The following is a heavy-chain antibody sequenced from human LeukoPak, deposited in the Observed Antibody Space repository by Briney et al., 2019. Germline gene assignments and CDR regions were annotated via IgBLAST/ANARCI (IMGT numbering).Heavy chain of an antibody. D-gene: IGHD3-22*01. V-gene: IGHV4-39*01. CDR1: GGSISSSSYY. CDR3: ASGYDSSGYTLKY. J-gene: IGHJ4*02. Sequence: KPSETLSLTCTVSGGSISSSSYYWGWIRQPPGKGLEWIASIYYSGNTDYNPSLKSRVTISVDTSKNRFSLKLTSVTAADTAVFYCASGYDSSGYTLKYWGQGTLVTVSS. CDR2: IYYSGNT.